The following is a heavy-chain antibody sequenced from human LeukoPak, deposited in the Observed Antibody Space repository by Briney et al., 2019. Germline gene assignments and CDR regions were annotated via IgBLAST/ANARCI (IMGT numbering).Heavy chain of an antibody. D-gene: IGHD2-2*01. CDR2: ISASGVST. CDR1: GFTFSKYV. J-gene: IGHJ4*02. V-gene: IGHV3-23*01. CDR3: AKFSPSNLDY. Sequence: GGSLRLSCAASGFTFSKYVMSWVHQAPGKGLEWVSVISASGVSTYYADSVKGRFTISRDNPTNTLYLQMNRLRVEDTAVYYCAKFSPSNLDYWGQGTLVTVSS.